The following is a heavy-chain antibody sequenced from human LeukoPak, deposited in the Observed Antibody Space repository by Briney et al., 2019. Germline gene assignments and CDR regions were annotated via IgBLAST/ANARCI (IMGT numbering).Heavy chain of an antibody. Sequence: PGGSLRLSCAASGFTFSNAWMSWVRQAPGKGLEWVSTISGRDDSTYYADSVKGRFTISRDNSKNTLYPQMNSLRAEDTAVYYCAKDVGWEYYFDYWGQGTLVTVSS. CDR1: GFTFSNAW. V-gene: IGHV3-23*01. CDR2: ISGRDDST. J-gene: IGHJ4*02. CDR3: AKDVGWEYYFDY. D-gene: IGHD1-26*01.